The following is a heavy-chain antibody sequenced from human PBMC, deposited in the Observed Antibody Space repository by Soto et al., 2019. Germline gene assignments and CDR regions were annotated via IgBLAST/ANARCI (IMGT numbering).Heavy chain of an antibody. D-gene: IGHD4-17*01. V-gene: IGHV1-8*01. CDR1: GYTFTSYD. Sequence: QVQLVQSGAEVKKPGASVKVSCKASGYTFTSYDINWVRQATGQGLEWMGWMNPNSGNTGYAQKFQGRVTMTRNTSISKADMELSRLRSEDRAVDYCARTRYGDNVDYWGQVTLVTVSS. CDR3: ARTRYGDNVDY. J-gene: IGHJ4*02. CDR2: MNPNSGNT.